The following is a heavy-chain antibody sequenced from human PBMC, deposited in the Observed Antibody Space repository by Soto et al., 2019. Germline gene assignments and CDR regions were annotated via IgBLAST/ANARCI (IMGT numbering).Heavy chain of an antibody. J-gene: IGHJ5*02. CDR1: GGSVSSGSYY. V-gene: IGHV4-61*01. D-gene: IGHD3-10*01. CDR2: IYYSGST. CDR3: GRGRFGELLYPANWFDP. Sequence: KPSDTLSLTCTVSGGSVSSGSYYWSWIRQPPGKGLEWIGYIYYSGSTNYNPSLKSRVTISVDTSKNQFSLKLSSVTAADTAVYYCGRGRFGELLYPANWFDPWGQGTLVTVSS.